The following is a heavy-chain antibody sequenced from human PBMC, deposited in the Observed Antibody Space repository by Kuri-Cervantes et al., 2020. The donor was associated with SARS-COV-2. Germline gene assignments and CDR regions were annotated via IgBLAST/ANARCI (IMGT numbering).Heavy chain of an antibody. CDR1: GFTVSSNY. V-gene: IGHV3-53*01. CDR3: ASIVTGDSSGYC. CDR2: IYSGGST. Sequence: GESLKISCAASGFTVSSNYMSWVRQAPGKGLEWVSVIYSGGSTYYADSVKGRFTISRDNSKNTLYLQMNSLRAEDTAVYYCASIVTGDSSGYCWGQGILVTVSS. D-gene: IGHD3-22*01. J-gene: IGHJ4*02.